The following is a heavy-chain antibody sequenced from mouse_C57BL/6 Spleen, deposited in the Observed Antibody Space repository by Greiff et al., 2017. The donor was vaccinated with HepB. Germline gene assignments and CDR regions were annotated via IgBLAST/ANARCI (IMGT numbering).Heavy chain of an antibody. J-gene: IGHJ4*01. D-gene: IGHD4-1*01. V-gene: IGHV2-6-1*01. CDR1: GFSFTSYG. CDR3: ARHGNPGAMDY. CDR2: IWSDGST. Sequence: QVQLKESGPGLVAPSQSLSITCTVSGFSFTSYGVHWVRQPPGKGLEWLVVIWSDGSTTYNSAHKSRLSISKDNSKSKFFLKMNSLQTDDTAMYYCARHGNPGAMDYWGQGTSVTVSS.